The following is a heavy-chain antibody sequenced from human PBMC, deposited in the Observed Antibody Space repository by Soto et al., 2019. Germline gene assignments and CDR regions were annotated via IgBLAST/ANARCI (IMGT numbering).Heavy chain of an antibody. V-gene: IGHV1-69*01. CDR1: GGSFNNYA. Sequence: QVHLVQSGAEVKKPGSSVKVSCKTSGGSFNNYAVSWVQQAPGQGLEWMGGIIPNFDTPNYAQKFQDRVTLIADESTSTVYMELRSLRSNDTAVYYCAVAMVREILIFESSGMHVWGQGTTVIVSS. CDR3: AVAMVREILIFESSGMHV. J-gene: IGHJ6*02. CDR2: IIPNFDTP. D-gene: IGHD3-10*01.